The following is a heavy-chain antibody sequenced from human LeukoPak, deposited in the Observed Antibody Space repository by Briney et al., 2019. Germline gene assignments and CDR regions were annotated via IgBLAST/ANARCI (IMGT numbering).Heavy chain of an antibody. CDR2: IKQDGSEN. Sequence: GGSLRLSCAASGFTVSSNYMSWVRQAPGKGLEWVGNIKQDGSENYYVDSVKGRFTISRDNAKNSLYLQMNSLRAEDTAVYYCWRDNTALDIWGQGTMVTVSS. V-gene: IGHV3-7*01. CDR1: GFTVSSNY. J-gene: IGHJ3*02. D-gene: IGHD2/OR15-2a*01. CDR3: WRDNTALDI.